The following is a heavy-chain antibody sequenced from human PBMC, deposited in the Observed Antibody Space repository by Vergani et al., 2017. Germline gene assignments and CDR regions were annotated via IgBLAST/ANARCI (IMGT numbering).Heavy chain of an antibody. CDR1: GGSITSSSYY. D-gene: IGHD6-19*01. J-gene: IGHJ4*02. CDR2: IYHSGGA. Sequence: QVQLQESGPGLVKSSETLSLTCTVSGGSITSSSYYWGWIRQPPGKGLEWIGNIYHSGGAYYNPSLKGRVTISVDTSKNQFSLEVTSVTAADTAVYFCARQRPGSGWSPGDFDDWGQGILVTVSS. V-gene: IGHV4-39*01. CDR3: ARQRPGSGWSPGDFDD.